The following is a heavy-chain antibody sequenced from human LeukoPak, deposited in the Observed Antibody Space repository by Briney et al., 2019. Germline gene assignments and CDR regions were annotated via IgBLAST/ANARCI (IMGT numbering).Heavy chain of an antibody. CDR2: IIPIFGTA. CDR3: ARAMNSWFLLDLDY. J-gene: IGHJ4*02. D-gene: IGHD3-22*01. V-gene: IGHV1-69*06. CDR1: GGTFSSYA. Sequence: ASVKVSCKASGGTFSSYAISWVRQAPGQGLEWMGGIIPIFGTANYAQKFQGRVTITADKSTSTAYMDLSSLRSDDTAMYYCARAMNSWFLLDLDYWGQGTLVTVSS.